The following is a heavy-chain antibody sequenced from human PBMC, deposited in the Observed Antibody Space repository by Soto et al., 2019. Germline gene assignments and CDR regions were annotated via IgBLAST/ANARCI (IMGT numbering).Heavy chain of an antibody. J-gene: IGHJ3*01. CDR3: AKDTGFGELFSDTFDL. CDR1: GFNLRSYG. D-gene: IGHD3-10*01. Sequence: QAQLVESGGGVVQPGRSLRLSCTTSGFNLRSYGMHWVLQAPGKGLSWVAVMSYDGRNTYSADSVKGRFTISRDDSKNTMYLQMNSLRAEDTALYYCAKDTGFGELFSDTFDLWGQGTMVTVSS. V-gene: IGHV3-30*18. CDR2: MSYDGRNT.